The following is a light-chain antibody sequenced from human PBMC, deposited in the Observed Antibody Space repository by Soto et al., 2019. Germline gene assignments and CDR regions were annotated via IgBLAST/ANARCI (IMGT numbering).Light chain of an antibody. CDR2: AVT. Sequence: QSALTQPRSVSGSPGQSVTISCTGTSSDVGRFDYVSWYQKHPGKAPKLIIYAVTKRPSGVPDRFSGSKSGNTASLTISGLQAEDEADYYCCSNAGHYTVVFGGGTKVTVL. CDR1: SSDVGRFDY. V-gene: IGLV2-11*02. J-gene: IGLJ2*01. CDR3: CSNAGHYTVV.